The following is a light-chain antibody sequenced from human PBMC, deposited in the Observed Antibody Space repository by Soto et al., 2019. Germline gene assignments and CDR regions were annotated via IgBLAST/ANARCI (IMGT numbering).Light chain of an antibody. CDR1: SSDVGSYNL. J-gene: IGLJ2*01. Sequence: QSALTQPASVSGSPGQSITISCTGTSSDVGSYNLVSWYQYHPGKAPKLMIYEGSKRPSGVSNRFSGSKSGNTASLTISGLQAEDEADYYCCSYAGTSTLVFGGGTKLTVL. CDR3: CSYAGTSTLV. CDR2: EGS. V-gene: IGLV2-23*01.